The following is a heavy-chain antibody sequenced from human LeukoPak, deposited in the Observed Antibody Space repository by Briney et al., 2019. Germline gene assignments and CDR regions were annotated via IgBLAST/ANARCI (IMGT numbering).Heavy chain of an antibody. V-gene: IGHV7-4-1*01. CDR2: INTNTGNP. CDR3: ARDLHCYGSGSSDY. Sequence: ASVKVSCKASGYTFTSYAMNWVRQAPGQGLEWMGWINTNTGNPTYAQGFTGRFVFSLDTSVSTAYLQIGSLKAEDTAVYYCARDLHCYGSGSSDYWGQGTLVTVSS. J-gene: IGHJ4*02. CDR1: GYTFTSYA. D-gene: IGHD3-10*01.